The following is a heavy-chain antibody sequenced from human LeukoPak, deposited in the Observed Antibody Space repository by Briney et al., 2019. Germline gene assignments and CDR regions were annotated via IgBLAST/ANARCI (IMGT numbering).Heavy chain of an antibody. J-gene: IGHJ3*02. V-gene: IGHV3-30-3*01. CDR2: ISYDGSNK. CDR1: GFTFSSYA. CDR3: ARDSAAVAGTGSAFDI. D-gene: IGHD6-19*01. Sequence: GGSLRLSCAASGFTFSSYAMHRVRQAPGKGLEWVAVISYDGSNKYYADSVKGRFTISRDNSKNTLYLQMNSLRAEDTAVYYCARDSAAVAGTGSAFDIWGQGTMVTVSS.